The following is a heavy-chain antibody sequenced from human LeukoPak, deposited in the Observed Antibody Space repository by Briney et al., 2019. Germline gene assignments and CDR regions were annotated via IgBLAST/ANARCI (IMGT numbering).Heavy chain of an antibody. J-gene: IGHJ4*02. Sequence: SQTLSLTCAISGDSVSRDSVAWNWIRQSPSRGLEWLGRTYYRSTWYNDYAVSVKGRITVNPDTSKNQFSLQLNSVTPEDTAVYYCARGTGWPQFDYWGQGTLVTVSS. V-gene: IGHV6-1*01. CDR3: ARGTGWPQFDY. CDR1: GDSVSRDSVA. D-gene: IGHD6-19*01. CDR2: TYYRSTWYN.